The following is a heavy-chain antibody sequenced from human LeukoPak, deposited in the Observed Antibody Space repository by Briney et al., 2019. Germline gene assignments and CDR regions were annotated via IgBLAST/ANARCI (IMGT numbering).Heavy chain of an antibody. CDR2: ITSSGSSK. Sequence: GGSLRLSCAASGFTFSSFSMNWVRQAPGRGLEMVSSITSSGSSKYYADSVKGRFTISRDNAKNSLYLQMNSLRAEDTAVYYCARGLATNSDYYYYYGMDVWGQGTAVTVSS. V-gene: IGHV3-21*01. CDR1: GFTFSSFS. D-gene: IGHD5-24*01. CDR3: ARGLATNSDYYYYYGMDV. J-gene: IGHJ6*02.